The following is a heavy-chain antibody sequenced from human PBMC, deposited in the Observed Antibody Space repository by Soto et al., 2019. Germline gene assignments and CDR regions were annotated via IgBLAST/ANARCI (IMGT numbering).Heavy chain of an antibody. CDR2: IIPFLGVT. CDR1: GGTYSPYT. Sequence: QVQLVQSGAEVKKPGSSVKVSCKSSGGTYSPYTINWVRQAPGQGLEWMGRIIPFLGVTNYGLKFQARVTSTADKATNTAYMELRGLRFDETAVYYCARDWESSCSTWSFVGLWGRGTLVTVSS. D-gene: IGHD3-16*01. CDR3: ARDWESSCSTWSFVGL. V-gene: IGHV1-69*08. J-gene: IGHJ4*02.